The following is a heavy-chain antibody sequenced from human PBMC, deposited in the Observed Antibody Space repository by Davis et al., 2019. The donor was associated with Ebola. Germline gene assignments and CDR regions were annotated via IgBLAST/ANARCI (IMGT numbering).Heavy chain of an antibody. CDR1: GASISSYY. Sequence: MPSETLSLTCTISGASISSYYWNWIRQPPGKGLEWIGYMYYSGITDYNPSLRSRVTVSVDTSKNQLSLRLTSVTAADTAVYYCAGQDRGLGYWGQGTLVTVSS. CDR2: MYYSGIT. J-gene: IGHJ4*02. V-gene: IGHV4-59*01. CDR3: AGQDRGLGY. D-gene: IGHD3-22*01.